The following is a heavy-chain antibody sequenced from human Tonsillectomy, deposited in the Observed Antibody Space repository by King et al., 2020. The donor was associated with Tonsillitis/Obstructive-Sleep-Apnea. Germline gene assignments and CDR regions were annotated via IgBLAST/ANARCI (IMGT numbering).Heavy chain of an antibody. CDR1: GFTFRSYG. J-gene: IGHJ3*02. CDR2: ISYDGSKI. CDR3: AEPPKVGPTGASDI. D-gene: IGHD1-26*01. V-gene: IGHV3-30*18. Sequence: VQLVESGGGVVQPGRSLRLSCAASGFTFRSYGMHWVRQAPGKGLEWVAVISYDGSKIYYTDSVKGRFTISRDNSKNTLSLQMNSLRAEDTALYYCAEPPKVGPTGASDIGGQGTMVTVSS.